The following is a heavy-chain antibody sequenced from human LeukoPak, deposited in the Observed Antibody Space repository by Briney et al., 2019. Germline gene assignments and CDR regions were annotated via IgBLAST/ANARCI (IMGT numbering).Heavy chain of an antibody. CDR2: IGSSSSTI. Sequence: GGSLRLSCAASGFTFSNAWMSWVRQAPGKGLEWISYIGSSSSTIYYADSVKGRFTISRDNAKNSLYLQMNSLRAEDTAVYYCARDLKVDIVAYAIDYWGQGTLVTVSS. CDR1: GFTFSNAW. D-gene: IGHD5-12*01. J-gene: IGHJ4*02. V-gene: IGHV3-48*01. CDR3: ARDLKVDIVAYAIDY.